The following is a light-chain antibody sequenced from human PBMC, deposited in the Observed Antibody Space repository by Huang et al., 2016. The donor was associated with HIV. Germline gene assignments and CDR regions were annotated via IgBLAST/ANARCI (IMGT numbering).Light chain of an antibody. CDR2: DAS. CDR1: QCITNY. Sequence: DIHLTQSPSSLSASVGDSVTISCQSSQCITNYFNWYKQKPGKAPTLLIYDASELETWVPSRCSGRGLWTDVTLTISSRQHEENATDECQQDDNVRPTFGGGTKVEI. V-gene: IGKV1-33*01. CDR3: QQDDNVRPT. J-gene: IGKJ4*01.